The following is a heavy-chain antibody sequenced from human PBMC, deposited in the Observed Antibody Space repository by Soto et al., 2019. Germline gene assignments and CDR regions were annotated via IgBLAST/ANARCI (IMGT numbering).Heavy chain of an antibody. D-gene: IGHD2-8*01. J-gene: IGHJ5*02. V-gene: IGHV4-30-2*01. CDR1: GGSVNSGGYS. CDR3: ARGVLA. Sequence: KPSETLSLTCSVSGGSVNSGGYSWSWIRQPPGKGLEWIGFISPSGSPAYKPSLKSRVTISVDRSKNQISLELSSVTAADTAVYYCARGVLAWGPGTLVTVSS. CDR2: ISPSGSP.